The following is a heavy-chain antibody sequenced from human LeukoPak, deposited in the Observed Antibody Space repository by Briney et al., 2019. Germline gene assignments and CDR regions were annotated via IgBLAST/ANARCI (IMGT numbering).Heavy chain of an antibody. CDR2: IYTSGST. V-gene: IGHV4-4*07. Sequence: SGTLSLTCTVSGGSISSYYWSWIRQPAGKGLEWIGRIYTSGSTNYNPSLKSRVTVSVDTSKNQFSLKLSSVTAADTAVYYCARGKRRGYSYGYFDYWGQGTLVTVSS. J-gene: IGHJ4*02. CDR1: GGSISSYY. CDR3: ARGKRRGYSYGYFDY. D-gene: IGHD5-18*01.